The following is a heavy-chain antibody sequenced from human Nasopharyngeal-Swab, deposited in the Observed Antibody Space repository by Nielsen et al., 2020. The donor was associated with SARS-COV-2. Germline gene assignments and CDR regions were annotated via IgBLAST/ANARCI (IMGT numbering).Heavy chain of an antibody. CDR2: INPSGGST. J-gene: IGHJ6*02. D-gene: IGHD1-26*01. CDR1: GYSFTSYY. CDR3: ARVLGATDGMDV. Sequence: ASVKVSCKASGYSFTSYYMHWVRQAPGQGLEWMGIINPSGGSTSYAQKFQGRVTMTRDTSTRTVYMEPSSLRSEDTAVYYCARVLGATDGMDVWGQGTTVTVSS. V-gene: IGHV1-46*01.